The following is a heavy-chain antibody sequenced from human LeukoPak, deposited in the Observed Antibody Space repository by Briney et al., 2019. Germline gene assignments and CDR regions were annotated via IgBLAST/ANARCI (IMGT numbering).Heavy chain of an antibody. CDR2: IYYSGST. Sequence: SETLSLTCAVSGGSVSSSSYYWGWIRQPPGKGLEWIGSIYYSGSTYYNPSLKSRVTISVDTSKNQFSLNLSSVTAADMALYYCARASHWNQLHYFDYWGQGTLVTVSS. V-gene: IGHV4-39*07. J-gene: IGHJ4*02. D-gene: IGHD1-1*01. CDR1: GGSVSSSSYY. CDR3: ARASHWNQLHYFDY.